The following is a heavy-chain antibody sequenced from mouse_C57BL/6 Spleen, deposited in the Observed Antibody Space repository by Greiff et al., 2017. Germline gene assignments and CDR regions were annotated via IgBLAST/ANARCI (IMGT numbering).Heavy chain of an antibody. J-gene: IGHJ4*01. CDR2: IYPGDGDT. CDR3: VYGSSFDAMCY. V-gene: IGHV1-80*01. D-gene: IGHD1-1*01. CDR1: GYAFSSYW. Sequence: VQLQQSGAELVKPGASVKISCKASGYAFSSYWMNWVKQRPGKGLAWIGQIYPGDGDTNYNGKFKGKATLTADKSSSTAYMQLSSLTSEDSAVYFCVYGSSFDAMCYWGQGTSVTVST.